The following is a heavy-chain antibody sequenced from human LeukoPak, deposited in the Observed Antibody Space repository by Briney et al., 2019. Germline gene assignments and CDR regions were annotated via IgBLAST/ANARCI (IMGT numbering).Heavy chain of an antibody. Sequence: ASVKVSCKASGGTFSSYAISWVRQAPGQGLEWMGGIIPIFGTANYAQKFQGRVTITADESTSTAYMELSSLRSEDTAVYYCARNVVVVPAAGSWFDPWGQGTLVTVSS. V-gene: IGHV1-69*01. J-gene: IGHJ5*02. CDR1: GGTFSSYA. D-gene: IGHD2-2*01. CDR2: IIPIFGTA. CDR3: ARNVVVVPAAGSWFDP.